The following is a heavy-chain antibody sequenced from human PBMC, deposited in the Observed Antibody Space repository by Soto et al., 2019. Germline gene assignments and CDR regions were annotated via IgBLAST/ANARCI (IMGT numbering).Heavy chain of an antibody. CDR3: ARARGGYFMDV. Sequence: SETLSLTCTVSGGSISSYYWSWIRQPPGKGLEWIGEINHSGSTNYNPSLRSRVTISVDTSKNQFSLKLSSVTAADTAVYYCARARGGYFMDVWGKGTTVTVSS. D-gene: IGHD6-13*01. CDR1: GGSISSYY. CDR2: INHSGST. V-gene: IGHV4-59*12. J-gene: IGHJ6*03.